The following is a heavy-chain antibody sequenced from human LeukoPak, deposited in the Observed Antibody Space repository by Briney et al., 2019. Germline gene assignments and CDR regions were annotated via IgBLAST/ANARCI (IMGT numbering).Heavy chain of an antibody. Sequence: PGGSLRLSCAASGFTFSSYAMSWVRQAPGKGLEWVSAISGSGGSTYYADSVKGRFTISRDNSKNTLYLQMNSLRAKDTAVYYCAKASETYYYDSSGYLTDYWGQGTLVTVSS. D-gene: IGHD3-22*01. CDR1: GFTFSSYA. V-gene: IGHV3-23*01. CDR2: ISGSGGST. J-gene: IGHJ4*02. CDR3: AKASETYYYDSSGYLTDY.